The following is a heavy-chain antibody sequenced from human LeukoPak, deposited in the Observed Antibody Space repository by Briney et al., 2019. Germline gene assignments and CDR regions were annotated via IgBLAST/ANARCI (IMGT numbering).Heavy chain of an antibody. V-gene: IGHV3-21*01. Sequence: GGSLRLSCAASGFTFSSYSMNWVRQAPGKGLEWVSSISSSSSYIYYADSVKGRFTISRDNVKNSLYLQMNSLRAEDTAVYYCARVSRGGYSYGLEDYWGQGTLVTVSS. D-gene: IGHD5-18*01. J-gene: IGHJ4*02. CDR3: ARVSRGGYSYGLEDY. CDR1: GFTFSSYS. CDR2: ISSSSSYI.